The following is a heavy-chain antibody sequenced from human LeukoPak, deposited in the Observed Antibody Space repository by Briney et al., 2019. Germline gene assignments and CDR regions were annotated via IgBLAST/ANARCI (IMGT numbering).Heavy chain of an antibody. J-gene: IGHJ4*02. CDR2: FSGSGGST. V-gene: IGHV3-23*01. D-gene: IGHD3-10*01. CDR1: GFTFSSYA. CDR3: AKVPQLWFGESNDY. Sequence: GGSLRLSCAASGFTFSSYAMSWVRQAPGKGLEWVSTFSGSGGSTHYADSVKGRFTISRDNSKNTLYLQMNSLRAEDTAVYYCAKVPQLWFGESNDYWGQGTLVTVSS.